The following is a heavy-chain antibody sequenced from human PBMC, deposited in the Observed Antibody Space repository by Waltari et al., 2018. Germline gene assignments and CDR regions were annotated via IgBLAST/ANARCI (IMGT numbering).Heavy chain of an antibody. CDR2: IIPILGLA. Sequence: QVQLVQSGAEVKKPGSSVKVSCKASGGTFSSYTISWVRQAPGQGLEWMGRIIPILGLANYAQKFQGRVTITADKSTSTAYMELSSLRSEDTAVYYCAREETLGYCSSTSCYAEWFDPWGQGTLVTVSS. CDR3: AREETLGYCSSTSCYAEWFDP. V-gene: IGHV1-69*08. J-gene: IGHJ5*02. CDR1: GGTFSSYT. D-gene: IGHD2-2*01.